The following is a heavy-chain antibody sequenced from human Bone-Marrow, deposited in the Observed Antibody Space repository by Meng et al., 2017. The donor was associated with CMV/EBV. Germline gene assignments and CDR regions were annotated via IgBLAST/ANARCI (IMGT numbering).Heavy chain of an antibody. CDR2: INRDGSST. Sequence: GESLKISCAASGFTFSGYWMHWVRQAPGKGLVWVSRINRDGSSTTYADFVKGRFTIVRDNAKNSLSLQMNSLRAEDTAVYYCVRAGEGVMAVWGQGNTVNVSS. V-gene: IGHV3-74*03. CDR3: VRAGEGVMAV. J-gene: IGHJ6*02. CDR1: GFTFSGYW. D-gene: IGHD3-16*01.